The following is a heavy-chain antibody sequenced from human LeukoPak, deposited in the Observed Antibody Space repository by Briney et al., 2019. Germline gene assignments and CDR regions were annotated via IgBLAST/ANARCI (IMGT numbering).Heavy chain of an antibody. Sequence: PGGSLRLSCAPSGFTLSRYAMSGVRDAPGEGVEWVSAITGRCGCTYYADPVKGRFTVSRNNSENTLYLQMNSLRAEDTAVYYCAKVSADSSRWYREFDYWGQGTLVTVSS. D-gene: IGHD6-13*01. V-gene: IGHV3-23*01. J-gene: IGHJ4*02. CDR1: GFTLSRYA. CDR2: ITGRCGCT. CDR3: AKVSADSSRWYREFDY.